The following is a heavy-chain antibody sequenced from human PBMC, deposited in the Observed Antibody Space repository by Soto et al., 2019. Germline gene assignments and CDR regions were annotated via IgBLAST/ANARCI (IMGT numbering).Heavy chain of an antibody. D-gene: IGHD4-4*01. V-gene: IGHV4-61*08. CDR2: IYYSGST. Sequence: SETLSLTCTVSGGSVSSGDYYWSWIRQPPGKGLEWIGYIYYSGSTNYNPSLKSRVSISLDTSKNQFSLKLSSVTAADTAVYYRARGQTGLTTSPADYWGQGTLVTVSS. CDR1: GGSVSSGDYY. CDR3: ARGQTGLTTSPADY. J-gene: IGHJ4*02.